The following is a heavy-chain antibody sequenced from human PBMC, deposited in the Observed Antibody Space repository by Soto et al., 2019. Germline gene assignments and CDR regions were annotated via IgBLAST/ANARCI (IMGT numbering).Heavy chain of an antibody. V-gene: IGHV1-2*04. CDR3: ARAAADNCSGGSCYSFDY. CDR2: INPNSGGT. J-gene: IGHJ4*02. Sequence: QVQLVQAGAEVKKPGASVKVSCKASGYTFTVYYMHWVRQAPVQGLEWMGWINPNSGGTNYAQKFQGWVTMTRDTSISTAYMELSRLRSDDTAVYYCARAAADNCSGGSCYSFDYWVQGTLVTVSS. D-gene: IGHD2-15*01. CDR1: GYTFTVYY.